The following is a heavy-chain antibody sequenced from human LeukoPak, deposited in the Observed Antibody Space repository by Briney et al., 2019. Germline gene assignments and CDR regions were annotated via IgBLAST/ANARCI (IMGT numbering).Heavy chain of an antibody. J-gene: IGHJ4*02. CDR3: AKDLHYGSADY. CDR1: GFTFSSYW. V-gene: IGHV3-74*01. Sequence: GGSLRLSCAASGFTFSSYWMHWVRQDPGKGLVWVSHIKNDGSITNYADSVKGRFTISRDNAKNTLYLQMNSLRAEDTAVYYCAKDLHYGSADYWGQGTLVTVSS. D-gene: IGHD3-10*01. CDR2: IKNDGSIT.